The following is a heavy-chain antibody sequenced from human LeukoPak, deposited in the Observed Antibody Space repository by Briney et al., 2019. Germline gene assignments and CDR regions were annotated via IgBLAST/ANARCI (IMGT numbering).Heavy chain of an antibody. CDR2: IYYSGST. CDR1: GGSISSYY. J-gene: IGHJ4*02. V-gene: IGHV4-59*01. Sequence: SETLSLTCTVSGGSISSYYWSWIRQPPGKGLEWIGYIYYSGSTNYNPSLKSRVTISVDTSKNQFSLKLSSVTAADTAVYYCARGMTDSSGYYFDYWGQGTLSPSPQ. CDR3: ARGMTDSSGYYFDY. D-gene: IGHD3-22*01.